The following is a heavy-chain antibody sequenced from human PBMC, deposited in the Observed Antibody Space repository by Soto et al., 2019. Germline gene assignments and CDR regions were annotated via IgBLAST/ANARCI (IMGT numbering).Heavy chain of an antibody. CDR1: GGSISSYY. V-gene: IGHV4-59*01. J-gene: IGHJ4*02. D-gene: IGHD3-10*01. CDR3: ARAYYYGSGSYYGIDY. CDR2: IYYSGST. Sequence: SETLSLTCTVSGGSISSYYWSWIRQPPGKGLEWIGYIYYSGSTNYNPSLKSRVTISVDTSKNQFSLKLSSVTAADTAVYYCARAYYYGSGSYYGIDYWGQGTLVTVSS.